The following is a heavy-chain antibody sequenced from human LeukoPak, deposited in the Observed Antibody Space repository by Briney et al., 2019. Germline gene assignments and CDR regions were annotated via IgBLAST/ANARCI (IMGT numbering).Heavy chain of an antibody. CDR2: IKSKTDGGTT. CDR1: GFTFSSYS. V-gene: IGHV3-15*01. Sequence: GGSLRLSCAASGFTFSSYSMNWVRQAPGKGLEWVGRIKSKTDGGTTDYAAPVKGRFTISRDDSKNTLYLQMNSLKTEDTAVYYCTTWDYTYAFDIWGQGTMVTVSS. J-gene: IGHJ3*02. D-gene: IGHD3-3*01. CDR3: TTWDYTYAFDI.